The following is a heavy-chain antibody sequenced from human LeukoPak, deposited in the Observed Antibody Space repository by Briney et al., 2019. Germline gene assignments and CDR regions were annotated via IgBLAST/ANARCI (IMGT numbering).Heavy chain of an antibody. J-gene: IGHJ4*02. CDR3: VNLPTTVTSFDY. D-gene: IGHD4-17*01. Sequence: GGSLRLSCAASGFTFSSYGMHWVRQAPGKGLEWVAFIRYDGSNKYYADSVKGRFTISRDNSKNTLYLQMNSLRAEDTAVYYCVNLPTTVTSFDYWGQGTLVTVSS. CDR2: IRYDGSNK. CDR1: GFTFSSYG. V-gene: IGHV3-30*02.